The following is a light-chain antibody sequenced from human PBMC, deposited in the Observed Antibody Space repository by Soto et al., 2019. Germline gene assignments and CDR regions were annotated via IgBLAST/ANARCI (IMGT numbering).Light chain of an antibody. CDR2: DVS. J-gene: IGLJ1*01. CDR1: SSDIGDYKY. V-gene: IGLV2-8*01. CDR3: SSFVGGNTYV. Sequence: QSALAQPASVSGSPGQSITISCTGTSSDIGDYKYVSWYQHHPGKAPKLIIYDVSKRPSGIPDRFSGSKSGYTAFLTVSGLQAEDEADYYCSSFVGGNTYVFGTGTKLTVL.